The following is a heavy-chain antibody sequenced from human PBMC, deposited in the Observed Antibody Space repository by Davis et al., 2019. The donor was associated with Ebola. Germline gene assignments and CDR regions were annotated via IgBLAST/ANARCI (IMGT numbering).Heavy chain of an antibody. CDR3: AREGSSSEEIYYYYGMDV. V-gene: IGHV3-74*01. D-gene: IGHD6-6*01. CDR1: GFTFSSYW. Sequence: PGGSLRLSCAASGFTFSSYWMHWVRQAPGKGLVWVSRINSDGSSTSYADSVKGRFTISRDNAKNTLYLQMNSLRAEDTAVYYCAREGSSSEEIYYYYGMDVWGQGTTVTVSS. CDR2: INSDGSST. J-gene: IGHJ6*02.